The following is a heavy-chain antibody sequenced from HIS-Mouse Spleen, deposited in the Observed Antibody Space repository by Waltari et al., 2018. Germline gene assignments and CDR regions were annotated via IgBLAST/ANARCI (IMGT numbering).Heavy chain of an antibody. Sequence: QLQLQESGPGLVKPSETLSLTCTVSGGSISSSSYYWGWIRQPPGKGLEGSGSIYYSGSTDYNPSLKSRVTISVDTSKNRFSLKLSSVTAADTAVYYCAREIPYSSSWYDWYFDLWGRGTLVTVSS. CDR1: GGSISSSSYY. CDR3: AREIPYSSSWYDWYFDL. V-gene: IGHV4-39*07. CDR2: IYYSGST. D-gene: IGHD6-13*01. J-gene: IGHJ2*01.